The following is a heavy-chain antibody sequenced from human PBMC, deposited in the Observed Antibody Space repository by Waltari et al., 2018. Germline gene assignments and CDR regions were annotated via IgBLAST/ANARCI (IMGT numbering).Heavy chain of an antibody. CDR1: GFTFSSYW. CDR2: INADGGST. CDR3: TRSRYCSTTTCQVDWFDP. D-gene: IGHD2-2*01. V-gene: IGHV3-74*01. J-gene: IGHJ5*02. Sequence: EVQLVESGGGLVQPGGSLSLSCAASGFTFSSYWMHWVRQAPGKGLVWVSRINADGGSTSYADSVKGRFTISRDNANNTLYLQMNSLRAEDTAVYYCTRSRYCSTTTCQVDWFDPWGQGTLVTVSS.